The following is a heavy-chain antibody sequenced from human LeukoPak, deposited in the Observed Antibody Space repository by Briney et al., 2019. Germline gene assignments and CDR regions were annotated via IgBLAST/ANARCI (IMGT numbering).Heavy chain of an antibody. Sequence: GGSLRLSCAASGFTFSSYWMSWVRQAPGKGLEWVANIKQDGSEKYYVDSVKGRFTISRDNAKNSLYLQMNSLRAEDTAVYYCARDSPRIVSSNPTLFYYYGMDVWGQGTTVTVSS. J-gene: IGHJ6*02. D-gene: IGHD4-11*01. CDR1: GFTFSSYW. V-gene: IGHV3-7*01. CDR3: ARDSPRIVSSNPTLFYYYGMDV. CDR2: IKQDGSEK.